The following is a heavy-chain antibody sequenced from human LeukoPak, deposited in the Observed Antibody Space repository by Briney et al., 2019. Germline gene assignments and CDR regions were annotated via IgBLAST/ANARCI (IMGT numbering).Heavy chain of an antibody. V-gene: IGHV3-49*03. Sequence: GGSLRLSCTASGFTFGDYAMSWFRQAPGKRLEWVGFIRSKAYGGTTEYAASVKGRFTISRDDSKSIAYLQMNSLKTEDTAVYYCTRGGGGSDYYYYGMDVWGQGTTVTVSS. CDR3: TRGGGGSDYYYYGMDV. J-gene: IGHJ6*02. CDR1: GFTFGDYA. D-gene: IGHD1-26*01. CDR2: IRSKAYGGTT.